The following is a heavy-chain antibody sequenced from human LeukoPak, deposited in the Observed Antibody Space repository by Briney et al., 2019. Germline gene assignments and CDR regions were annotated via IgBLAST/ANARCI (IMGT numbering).Heavy chain of an antibody. CDR1: GGTFSSYA. J-gene: IGHJ5*01. CDR2: IIPTFGTA. Sequence: SVKVSCKASGGTFSSYAISWVRQAPGQGLEWMGGIIPTFGTANYAQKFQGRVTITTDESTSTAYMELSSLRSEDTAVYYCARNRGVGVPAAMSCWFGPWGQGNLVNVSS. V-gene: IGHV1-69*05. D-gene: IGHD2-2*01. CDR3: ARNRGVGVPAAMSCWFGP.